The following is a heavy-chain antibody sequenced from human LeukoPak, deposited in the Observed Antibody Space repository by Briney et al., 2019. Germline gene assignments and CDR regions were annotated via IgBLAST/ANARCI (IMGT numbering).Heavy chain of an antibody. D-gene: IGHD5-12*01. CDR2: IYSGGSS. CDR3: ARGMGGYGGYDY. CDR1: GFTVSSNY. J-gene: IGHJ4*02. Sequence: PGGSLRLSCAASGFTVSSNYMSWVRQAPGKGLEWVSVIYSGGSSYYADSVKGRFTISRDNSKNTVHLQMNSLRVEDTAVYYCARGMGGYGGYDYWGQGTLVTVSS. V-gene: IGHV3-66*01.